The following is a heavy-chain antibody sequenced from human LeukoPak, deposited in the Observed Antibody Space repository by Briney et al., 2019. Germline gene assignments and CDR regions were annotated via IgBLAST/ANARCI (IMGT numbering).Heavy chain of an antibody. J-gene: IGHJ4*02. D-gene: IGHD3-3*01. CDR2: ISTSGNT. CDR3: ARDSRCYDFWSGYLDY. CDR1: GGFISNYY. Sequence: PSETLSLTCSVSGGFISNYYWSWIRQPAGKGLEWIGRISTSGNTNYNPSLKSRVTMSVDTSKNQFFLNLNSVTAADTAVYYCARDSRCYDFWSGYLDYWGQGTLVTVSS. V-gene: IGHV4-4*07.